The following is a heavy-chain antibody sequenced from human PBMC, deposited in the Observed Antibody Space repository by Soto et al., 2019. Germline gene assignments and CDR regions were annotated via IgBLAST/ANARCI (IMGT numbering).Heavy chain of an antibody. CDR3: ARAYTGRLPRRADYYYAMDV. CDR1: GFTFSNFD. CDR2: IGAARDP. J-gene: IGHJ6*02. D-gene: IGHD2-2*02. Sequence: LRLSCATSGFTFSNFDMHWVRQVPGKGLEWVSAIGAARDPYYLGSVKGRFTISRENAKNSVYLQMNDLRAGDSAVYYCARAYTGRLPRRADYYYAMDVWGQGTTVTVSS. V-gene: IGHV3-13*05.